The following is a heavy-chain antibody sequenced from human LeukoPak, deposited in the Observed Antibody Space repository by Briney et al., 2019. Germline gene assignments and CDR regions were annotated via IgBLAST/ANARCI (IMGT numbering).Heavy chain of an antibody. CDR1: GYTFTSYD. Sequence: ASVKVSCKASGYTFTSYDINWVRQATGQGLEWMGWMNPNSGNTGYPQRFQGRVTITRNTSISTAYMELSSLRSEDTAVYYCARFSGSYYGSGAFDIWGQGTIITASS. CDR2: MNPNSGNT. CDR3: ARFSGSYYGSGAFDI. J-gene: IGHJ3*02. V-gene: IGHV1-8*03. D-gene: IGHD1-26*01.